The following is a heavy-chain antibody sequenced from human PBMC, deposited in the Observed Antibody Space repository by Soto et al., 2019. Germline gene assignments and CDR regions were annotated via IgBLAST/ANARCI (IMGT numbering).Heavy chain of an antibody. CDR3: ARGVEMVRGPDGIYYYYYYMDV. CDR1: GYTFTSYD. J-gene: IGHJ6*03. D-gene: IGHD3-10*01. V-gene: IGHV1-8*01. CDR2: MNPNSGNT. Sequence: ASVNVSCKASGYTFTSYDINWVRQATGQGLEWMGWMNPNSGNTGYAQKFQGRVTMTRNTSISTAYMELSSLRSEDTAVYYCARGVEMVRGPDGIYYYYYYMDVWGKGTTVTVSS.